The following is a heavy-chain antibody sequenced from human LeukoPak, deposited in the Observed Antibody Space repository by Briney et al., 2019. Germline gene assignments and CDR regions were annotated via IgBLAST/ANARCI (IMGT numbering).Heavy chain of an antibody. CDR1: GFSFSGYA. Sequence: GGSLRLSCAASGFSFSGYAMSWVRQAPGKGLEWVSSISGSGDSTYSADSVKGRFTLSRDNSKNTLFLQMSSLRAEDTAVYYCTKWPADYWGQGTLVTVSS. V-gene: IGHV3-23*01. CDR2: ISGSGDST. J-gene: IGHJ4*02. CDR3: TKWPADY.